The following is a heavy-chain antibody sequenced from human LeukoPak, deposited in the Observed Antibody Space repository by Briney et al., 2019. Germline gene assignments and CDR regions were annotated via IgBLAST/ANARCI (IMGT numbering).Heavy chain of an antibody. CDR1: GFTFNNYA. Sequence: PGGSLRLSCAASGFTFNNYAMKWVRQAPGKGLEWVSEIGASGDGAHYVDSVKGRFTISGDNSKNTLYLQMNSLRAEDTAIYYCAKDGGRRDDYWGQGTLVTVSS. D-gene: IGHD1-26*01. J-gene: IGHJ4*02. CDR3: AKDGGRRDDY. V-gene: IGHV3-23*01. CDR2: IGASGDGA.